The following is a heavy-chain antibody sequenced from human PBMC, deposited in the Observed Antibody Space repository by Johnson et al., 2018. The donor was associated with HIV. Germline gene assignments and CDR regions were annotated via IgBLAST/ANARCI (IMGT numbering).Heavy chain of an antibody. CDR1: GFTFSTYG. J-gene: IGHJ3*02. V-gene: IGHV3-30*19. Sequence: QMQLVESGGGVVQPGRSLRLSCAASGFTFSTYGMHWVRQAPGKGLEWVAVMWYDGSNKYYADSVKGRFTISRDNSKNTLYLQMNSLRAEDTAVYYCAREMNAGNDAFDIWGQGTMVTVSS. CDR2: MWYDGSNK. CDR3: AREMNAGNDAFDI.